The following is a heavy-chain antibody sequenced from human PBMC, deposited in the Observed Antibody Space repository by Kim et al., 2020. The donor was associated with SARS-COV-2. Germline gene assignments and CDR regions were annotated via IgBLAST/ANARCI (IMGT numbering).Heavy chain of an antibody. D-gene: IGHD1-26*01. CDR3: ARARGSGSRDFDY. J-gene: IGHJ4*02. Sequence: YGASVKGRFIISRDDSKNSLYLQMNSLNTEDTAVYYCARARGSGSRDFDYWGQGTLVTVSS. V-gene: IGHV3-72*01.